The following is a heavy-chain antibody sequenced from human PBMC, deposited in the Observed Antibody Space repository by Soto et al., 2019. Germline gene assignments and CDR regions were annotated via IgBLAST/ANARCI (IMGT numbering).Heavy chain of an antibody. D-gene: IGHD2-15*01. CDR2: ILPFFNTA. Sequence: QVQLVQSGAEVKKPGSSVKVSCKASGGSFRREAINWVRQAPGQGPEWMGGILPFFNTADYAQKFQGRVTLTSEASTPTVYMELGSLRCEEAAVYYCARGLALGGSSDALDVWGQGARVIVSS. V-gene: IGHV1-69*05. J-gene: IGHJ3*01. CDR1: GGSFRREA. CDR3: ARGLALGGSSDALDV.